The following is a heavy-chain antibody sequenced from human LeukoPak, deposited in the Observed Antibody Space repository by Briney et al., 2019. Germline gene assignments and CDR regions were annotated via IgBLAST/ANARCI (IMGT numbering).Heavy chain of an antibody. Sequence: GASVKVSCKASGYTFTGYYMHWVRQAPGQGLEWMGWINPNSGGTNYAQKFQGWVTMTRDTSISTAYMELSRLRSDDTAVYYCAREARGIAAAGPYYYYGMDVWGQGTTVTVSS. CDR3: AREARGIAAAGPYYYYGMDV. CDR1: GYTFTGYY. CDR2: INPNSGGT. J-gene: IGHJ6*02. V-gene: IGHV1-2*04. D-gene: IGHD6-13*01.